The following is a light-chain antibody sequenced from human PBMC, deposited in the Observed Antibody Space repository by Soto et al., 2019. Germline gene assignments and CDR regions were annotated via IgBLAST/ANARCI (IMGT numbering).Light chain of an antibody. V-gene: IGKV3-15*01. CDR2: DIS. CDR1: QSVSSN. J-gene: IGKJ5*01. CDR3: QQYNNWPFS. Sequence: EIVMTQSPATLSVSPGERATLSCRASQSVSSNLAWYQQKRGQAPRLLIYDISSRATGVPARFSGSGSGTEFTLSISGLQSEDFAVYFCQQYNNWPFSFGQGTRLEIK.